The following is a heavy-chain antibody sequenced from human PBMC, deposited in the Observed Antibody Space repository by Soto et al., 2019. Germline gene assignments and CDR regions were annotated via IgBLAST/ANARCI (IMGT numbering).Heavy chain of an antibody. CDR3: ARDFLDTAIVDPNRPNRASAFDY. CDR2: IYTSGST. Sequence: KPSETLSLTCTVSGGSISSYYWSWIRQPAGKGLEWIGRIYTSGSTNYNPSLKSRVTMSVDTSKNQFSLKLSSVTAADTAVYYCARDFLDTAIVDPNRPNRASAFDYWGQGTLVIVSS. D-gene: IGHD5-18*01. CDR1: GGSISSYY. J-gene: IGHJ4*02. V-gene: IGHV4-4*07.